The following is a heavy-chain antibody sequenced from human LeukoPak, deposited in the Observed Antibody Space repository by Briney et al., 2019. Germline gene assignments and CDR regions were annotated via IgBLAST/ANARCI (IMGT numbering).Heavy chain of an antibody. Sequence: ASVQVSCKASGYTFTGYYIHWVRQAPGQGLEWMGGLNPDTGNTKYAQKFQARVIMTRDTSINTAYMELRRLRYDDTAMYFCARESFSGSGGLNWFAPWGQGTLVTVSA. CDR3: ARESFSGSGGLNWFAP. CDR2: LNPDTGNT. J-gene: IGHJ5*02. V-gene: IGHV1-2*02. CDR1: GYTFTGYY. D-gene: IGHD3-10*01.